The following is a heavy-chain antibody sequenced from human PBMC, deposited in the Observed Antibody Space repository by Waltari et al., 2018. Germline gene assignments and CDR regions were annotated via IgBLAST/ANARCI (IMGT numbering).Heavy chain of an antibody. V-gene: IGHV3-7*01. CDR2: INPDGSQK. Sequence: DVQLVESGGGLVQPGGSLRLSCEASGFTSHNYWMNWARQSPGKGLEWVANINPDGSQKFYVDSMEGRFTISRDNAKNSVYLQMNNLRAEDTAVYYCAAWGPRCLWGQGSQVIVSS. D-gene: IGHD4-17*01. CDR1: GFTSHNYW. CDR3: AAWGPRCL. J-gene: IGHJ4*02.